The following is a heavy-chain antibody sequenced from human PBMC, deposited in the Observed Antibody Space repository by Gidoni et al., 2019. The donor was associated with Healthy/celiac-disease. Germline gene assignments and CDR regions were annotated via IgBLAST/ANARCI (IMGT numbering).Heavy chain of an antibody. Sequence: QVQLQESGPGLVKPSETLSLTCTVSGGSVSSGSYYWSWIRPPPGKGLEWLGYIYYSGGTNYNPSLKSRVTISVDTSKNQFSLKLSSVTAADTAVYYCANYVWGSYRSFDYWGQGTLVTVSS. CDR2: IYYSGGT. D-gene: IGHD3-16*02. CDR1: GGSVSSGSYY. J-gene: IGHJ4*02. CDR3: ANYVWGSYRSFDY. V-gene: IGHV4-61*01.